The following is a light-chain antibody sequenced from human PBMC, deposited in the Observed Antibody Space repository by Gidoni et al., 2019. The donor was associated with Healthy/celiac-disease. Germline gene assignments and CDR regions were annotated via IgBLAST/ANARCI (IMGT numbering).Light chain of an antibody. J-gene: IGLJ1*01. V-gene: IGLV3-25*03. CDR1: ALPKQY. CDR2: KDS. CDR3: QSADSSGTPWV. Sequence: SYELTQPPSVSVSPGQTARITCSGDALPKQYAYWYQQKPGQAPVLVIYKDSERPSGLPERFSGSSSGTTVTLTISGVQAEDEADYYCQSADSSGTPWVFGTGTKVTVL.